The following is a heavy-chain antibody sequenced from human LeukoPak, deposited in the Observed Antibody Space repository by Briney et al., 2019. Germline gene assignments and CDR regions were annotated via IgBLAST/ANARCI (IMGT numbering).Heavy chain of an antibody. D-gene: IGHD2-21*01. Sequence: SETLSLTCAVYGGSFSGYYWSWIRQPPGKGLEWIGEINHSGSTNYNPSLKSRVTISVDTSKNQFSLKLNSVTAADTAVYYCARGRCGGDCYDYWGQGTLVTVSS. CDR1: GGSFSGYY. CDR2: INHSGST. J-gene: IGHJ4*02. CDR3: ARGRCGGDCYDY. V-gene: IGHV4-34*01.